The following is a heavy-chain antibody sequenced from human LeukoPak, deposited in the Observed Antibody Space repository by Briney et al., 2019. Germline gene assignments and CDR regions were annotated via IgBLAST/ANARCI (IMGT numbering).Heavy chain of an antibody. Sequence: SETLSLTCTVSGGSVSSGSYYWSWIRQSPGKGLKWIGYIYFSGSTNYNPSLKRRVTMSVVTSKNQFSLRLTSVTAADTATYYCARVGGSNFYNYGMDVWGQGTTVIVSS. CDR1: GGSVSSGSYY. CDR3: ARVGGSNFYNYGMDV. D-gene: IGHD4-11*01. J-gene: IGHJ6*02. V-gene: IGHV4-61*01. CDR2: IYFSGST.